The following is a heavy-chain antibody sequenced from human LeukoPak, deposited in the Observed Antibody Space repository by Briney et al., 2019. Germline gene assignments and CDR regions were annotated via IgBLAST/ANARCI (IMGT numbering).Heavy chain of an antibody. CDR1: GFTFSDYA. D-gene: IGHD3-3*01. Sequence: GGSLRLSCVASGFTFSDYAMNWVRQAPGKGLEWVAIISNDGSRKYYAHSVEGRFTISRDNSKNTLYLQMDSLRAEDTAVYYCARDRAWNYFDYWGQGTLVTVSS. J-gene: IGHJ4*02. V-gene: IGHV3-30*03. CDR2: ISNDGSRK. CDR3: ARDRAWNYFDY.